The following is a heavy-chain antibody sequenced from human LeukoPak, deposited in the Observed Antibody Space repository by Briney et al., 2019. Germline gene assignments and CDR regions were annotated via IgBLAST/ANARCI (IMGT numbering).Heavy chain of an antibody. D-gene: IGHD6-19*01. V-gene: IGHV3-23*01. CDR3: AKRGDHCSGGGCYLDY. CDR2: ISSSGDNT. Sequence: GGSLRLSCAASRFSLSTYAMNWVRQAPGRGLEWVSTISSSGDNTFHADSVRGRFTISRDNSKSTLYLQMNSLRAEDTAVYFCAKRGDHCSGGGCYLDYWGQGTLVTVSS. J-gene: IGHJ4*02. CDR1: RFSLSTYA.